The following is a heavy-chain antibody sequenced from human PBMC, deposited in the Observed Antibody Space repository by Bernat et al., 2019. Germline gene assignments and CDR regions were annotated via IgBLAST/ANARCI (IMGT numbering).Heavy chain of an antibody. CDR2: ISSSSSYI. CDR3: AREGDTATSIPYYMDV. V-gene: IGHV3-21*01. D-gene: IGHD5-18*01. J-gene: IGHJ6*03. CDR1: GFTFSSYS. Sequence: EVQLVESGGGLVKPGGSLRLSCAASGFTFSSYSMNWVRQAPGKGLEWVSSISSSSSYIYYADSVKSRFTISRDNAKNSRYLQMNSLRAEDTAVYYCAREGDTATSIPYYMDVWGKGTTVTVSS.